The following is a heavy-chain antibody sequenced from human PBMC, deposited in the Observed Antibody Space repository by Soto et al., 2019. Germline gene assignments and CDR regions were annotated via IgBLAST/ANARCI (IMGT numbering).Heavy chain of an antibody. D-gene: IGHD1-26*01. CDR1: GFTFSSYA. V-gene: IGHV3-23*01. J-gene: IGHJ4*02. CDR3: ASRGSGSYYDY. Sequence: EVQLLESGGGLVQPGGSLRLSCAASGFTFSSYAMRWVRQAPVKGLEWVSAISGSGDSTYYADSVKGRFTISRDNSKHTLYLHMNSLRAEDTAVYYCASRGSGSYYDYWGQGTLVTVSS. CDR2: ISGSGDST.